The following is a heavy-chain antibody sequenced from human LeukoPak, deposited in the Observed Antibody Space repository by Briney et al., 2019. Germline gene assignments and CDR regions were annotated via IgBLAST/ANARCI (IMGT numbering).Heavy chain of an antibody. J-gene: IGHJ4*02. CDR2: INPSGGST. CDR1: GGTFSSYA. D-gene: IGHD3-22*01. V-gene: IGHV1-46*01. CDR3: ARIAYYDSFDY. Sequence: ASVKVSCKASGGTFSSYAISWVRQAPGQGLEWMGIINPSGGSTSYAQKFQGRVTMTRDTSTSTVYMELSSLRSEDTAVYYCARIAYYDSFDYWGQGTLVTVSS.